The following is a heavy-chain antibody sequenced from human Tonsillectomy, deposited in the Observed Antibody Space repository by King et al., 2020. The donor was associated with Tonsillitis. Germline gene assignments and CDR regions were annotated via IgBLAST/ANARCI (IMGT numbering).Heavy chain of an antibody. CDR3: ARANCSSTSCYGDWFDP. CDR1: GGSFSGYY. Sequence: VQLQQWGAGRLRPSETLSLTCAVYGGSFSGYYWSWIRQPPGKGLEWIGEINHSGSTNYNPSLKSGVTRSGDTSKNQFSLKLSSVTAADASVYYCARANCSSTSCYGDWFDPWGQGTLVTVSS. D-gene: IGHD2-2*01. CDR2: INHSGST. J-gene: IGHJ5*02. V-gene: IGHV4-34*01.